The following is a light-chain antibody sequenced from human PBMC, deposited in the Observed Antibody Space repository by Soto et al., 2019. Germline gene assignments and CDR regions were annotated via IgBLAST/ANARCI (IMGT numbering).Light chain of an antibody. CDR2: WAS. J-gene: IGKJ1*01. Sequence: DIVMTQSPDSLAVSLGARATINCKSSQSVLYSPIKKNYLAWYQQKAGQPPKLLIYWASTRESGVPYRFSGTGSETDFTLPISSLQAEDVAVYYCQQYSVTPWTFGRGTRVEIK. CDR3: QQYSVTPWT. V-gene: IGKV4-1*01. CDR1: QSVLYSPIKKNY.